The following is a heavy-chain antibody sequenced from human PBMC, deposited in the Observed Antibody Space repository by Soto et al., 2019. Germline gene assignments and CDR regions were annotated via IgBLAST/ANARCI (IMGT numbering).Heavy chain of an antibody. V-gene: IGHV1-3*01. CDR1: GYTFTSYA. Sequence: ASVKVSCKASGYTFTSYAIHWVRQATGQRLEWMGWINAGNGNTKYSQKFQGRVTITSDTSASTAYMELSSLRSEDTAVYYCARGYSTFGDLSPPGLWGQGTLVTV. J-gene: IGHJ4*02. CDR3: ARGYSTFGDLSPPGL. CDR2: INAGNGNT. D-gene: IGHD3-10*01.